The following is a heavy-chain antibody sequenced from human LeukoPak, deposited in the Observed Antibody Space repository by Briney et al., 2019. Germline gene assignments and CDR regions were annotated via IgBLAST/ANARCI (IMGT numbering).Heavy chain of an antibody. J-gene: IGHJ4*02. V-gene: IGHV3-7*01. CDR2: IHPNGGVQ. Sequence: AAGSLRLSCAASGFTVSSNYMSGFRRAPGKGREGLANIHPNGGVQNYVDSVKGRFTISRDNAANSLFLQVNSLRAEDSAVYYCATTFPYCSSGTCTLGGLGTLVTVSS. CDR3: ATTFPYCSSGTCTL. CDR1: GFTVSSNY. D-gene: IGHD2-15*01.